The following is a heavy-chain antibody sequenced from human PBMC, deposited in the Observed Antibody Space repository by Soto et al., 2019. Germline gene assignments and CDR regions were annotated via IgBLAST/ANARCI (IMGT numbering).Heavy chain of an antibody. Sequence: GGSLRLSCAASGFTFSSYAMSWVRQAPGKGLEWVSAISGSVGSTYYADSVKGRFTISRDNSKNTLYLQMNSLRAEDTAVYYCAKAPGSSAVYGNYGIDFWGQGTMVTVSS. D-gene: IGHD4-17*01. V-gene: IGHV3-23*01. J-gene: IGHJ4*02. CDR2: ISGSVGST. CDR3: AKAPGSSAVYGNYGIDF. CDR1: GFTFSSYA.